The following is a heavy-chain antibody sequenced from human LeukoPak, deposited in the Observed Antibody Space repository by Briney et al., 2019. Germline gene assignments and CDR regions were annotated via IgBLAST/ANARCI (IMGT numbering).Heavy chain of an antibody. CDR2: IYSTGST. CDR3: ARRGTGGRSVDC. CDR1: GGSISSSSFY. V-gene: IGHV4-39*01. D-gene: IGHD1-1*01. Sequence: SGTLSLTCTVSGGSISSSSFYWGWIRQPPRKGLEWIGTIYSTGSTYYNPSLKSRVTISVDTSKNQFSLRLSSATAADTAVYYCARRGTGGRSVDCWGQGTLVTVSS. J-gene: IGHJ4*02.